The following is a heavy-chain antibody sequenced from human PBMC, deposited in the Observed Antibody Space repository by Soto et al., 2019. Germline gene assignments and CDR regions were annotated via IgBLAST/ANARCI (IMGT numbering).Heavy chain of an antibody. D-gene: IGHD6-19*01. CDR2: MNPNSGNT. CDR3: GRGTGGDKGWLYLYYDTGMPV. Sequence: QVQLVQSGAAVKKPGASVKVSCKASGYTFTSYDINWVRQATGQGLEWMGWMNPNSGNTGYAQKFQGRVTMTRNTSISRVYMELSSRRSEDTVAYYCGRGTGGDKGWLYLYYDTGMPVWCHGTTVTVSS. J-gene: IGHJ6*02. V-gene: IGHV1-8*01. CDR1: GYTFTSYD.